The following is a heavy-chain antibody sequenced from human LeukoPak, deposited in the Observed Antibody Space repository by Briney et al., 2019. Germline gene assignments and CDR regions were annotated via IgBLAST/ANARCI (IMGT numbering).Heavy chain of an antibody. D-gene: IGHD1-26*01. CDR2: IYYSGST. CDR1: GGSISSYY. V-gene: IGHV4-59*08. Sequence: PSETLSLTCTVSGGSISSYYWSWIRQPPGKGLEWIGYIYYSGSTNYNPSLKSRVTISVDTSKNQFSLKLSSVTAADTAVYYCARQGGATTVDYWGQGTLVTVSS. CDR3: ARQGGATTVDY. J-gene: IGHJ4*02.